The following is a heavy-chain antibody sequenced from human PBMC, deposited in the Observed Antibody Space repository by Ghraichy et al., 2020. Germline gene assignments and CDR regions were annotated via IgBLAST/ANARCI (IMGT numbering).Heavy chain of an antibody. CDR2: ISSRGST. V-gene: IGHV3-69-1*01. Sequence: GGLRLSCAASGFTFSSYDLTWVRQAPGKGLELVSSISSRGSTSYTDSVKGRFTISRDNVKNLVHLQMNSLKDEDTAMYYCARGYGSGRSYGWGQGTLVTVSS. CDR1: GFTFSSYD. CDR3: ARGYGSGRSYG. D-gene: IGHD3-10*01. J-gene: IGHJ4*02.